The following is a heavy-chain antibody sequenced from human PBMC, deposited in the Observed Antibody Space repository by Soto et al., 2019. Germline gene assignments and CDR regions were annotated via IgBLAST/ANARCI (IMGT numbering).Heavy chain of an antibody. J-gene: IGHJ6*02. CDR1: GYTFTIYG. Sequence: ASVKVSGKASGYTFTIYGISCVRQSAVQWLEWMGWIGAYNGNTNYAQKLQGRVPMTTDTSTSTAYMELRSLRSDDTAVYYCARLGWVAVAGNYYYYGMDVWGQGTTVTVSS. CDR3: ARLGWVAVAGNYYYYGMDV. V-gene: IGHV1-18*01. CDR2: IGAYNGNT. D-gene: IGHD6-19*01.